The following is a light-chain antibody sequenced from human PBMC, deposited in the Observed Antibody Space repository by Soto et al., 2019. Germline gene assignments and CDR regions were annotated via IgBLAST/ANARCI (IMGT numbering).Light chain of an antibody. CDR1: QSIATF. CDR2: DAS. V-gene: IGKV3-11*01. Sequence: EIVLTQSPATLSLSPGERATLSCRASQSIATFLTWYQQKPGQPPRLLIYDASKRATGIPARFSGSGSGTDFSLTISSLEPDDFAIDNCQQRTNWPPTHTFGQGTKLEIK. J-gene: IGKJ2*01. CDR3: QQRTNWPPTHT.